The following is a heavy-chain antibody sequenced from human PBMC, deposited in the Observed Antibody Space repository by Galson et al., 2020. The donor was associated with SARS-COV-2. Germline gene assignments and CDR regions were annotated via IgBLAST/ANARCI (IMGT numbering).Heavy chain of an antibody. J-gene: IGHJ5*02. CDR2: IYYSGGT. D-gene: IGHD1-1*01. CDR3: ARVGGNDGWNWFDP. Sequence: SQTNSLTCSVSGGSMSKYYWSWIRQSPGNGLEWIGNIYYSGGTKYNPSLKSRVSMSVDTSENQFSLKLNSVTAADTAVYYCARVGGNDGWNWFDPWGQGTLVTVSS. CDR1: GGSMSKYY. V-gene: IGHV4-59*01.